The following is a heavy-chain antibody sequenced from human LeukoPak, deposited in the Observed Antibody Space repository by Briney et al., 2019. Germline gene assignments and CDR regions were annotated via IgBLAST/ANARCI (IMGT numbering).Heavy chain of an antibody. D-gene: IGHD2-2*01. CDR1: GFTFSSYS. Sequence: GGSLRLSCAASGFTFSSYSMNWVRQAPGKGLEWVSYISSSSSTIYYADSVKGRFTISRDNAKNSLYLQMNSLRAEDTAVYYCARDGEPDIVVVPAATDYFDYWGQGTLVTVSS. CDR3: ARDGEPDIVVVPAATDYFDY. J-gene: IGHJ4*02. V-gene: IGHV3-48*01. CDR2: ISSSSSTI.